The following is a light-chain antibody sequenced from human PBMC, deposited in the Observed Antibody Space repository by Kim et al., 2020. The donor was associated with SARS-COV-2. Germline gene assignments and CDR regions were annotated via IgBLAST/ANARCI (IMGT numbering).Light chain of an antibody. CDR2: AAS. CDR1: KGIRNE. CDR3: LQDNNNPLT. V-gene: IGKV1-6*01. Sequence: ASVGDRVTITCRASKGIRNELGWYQKKPGKAPKVLIYAASNLQSGVPSRFSGSGSGTDFTLTISSLQPEDSATYYCLQDNNNPLTFGGGTKVDIK. J-gene: IGKJ4*01.